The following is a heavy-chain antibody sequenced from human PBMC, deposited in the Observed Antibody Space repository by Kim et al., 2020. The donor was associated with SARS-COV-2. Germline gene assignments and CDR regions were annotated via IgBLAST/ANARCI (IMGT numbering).Heavy chain of an antibody. CDR3: ARQIGTAMDTRGFDY. D-gene: IGHD5-18*01. CDR1: GGSISSGDYY. J-gene: IGHJ4*02. CDR2: IYYSGST. V-gene: IGHV4-30-4*01. Sequence: SETLSLTCTVSGGSISSGDYYWSWIRQPPGKGLEWIGYIYYSGSTYYNPSLKSRVTISVDTSKNQFSLKLSSVTAADTAVYYCARQIGTAMDTRGFDYWGQGTLVTVSS.